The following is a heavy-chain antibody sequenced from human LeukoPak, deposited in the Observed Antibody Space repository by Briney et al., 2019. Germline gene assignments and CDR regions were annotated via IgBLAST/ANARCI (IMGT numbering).Heavy chain of an antibody. V-gene: IGHV1-18*01. Sequence: ASVKVSCKTSGYTFTSYGISWVRQAPGHGLEWMGWISTYNGNTNYAQNLQGRVIMTTDTSTSTAYMELRSLRSDDTAVYYCAKDRPNYYGTNGHYYRRDGDCWGQGTLVTVSS. D-gene: IGHD3-22*01. J-gene: IGHJ4*02. CDR3: AKDRPNYYGTNGHYYRRDGDC. CDR2: ISTYNGNT. CDR1: GYTFTSYG.